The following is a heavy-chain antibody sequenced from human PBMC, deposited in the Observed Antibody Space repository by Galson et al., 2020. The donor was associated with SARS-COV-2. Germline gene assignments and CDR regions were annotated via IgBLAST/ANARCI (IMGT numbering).Heavy chain of an antibody. D-gene: IGHD3-10*01. CDR3: ASRASRPDY. J-gene: IGHJ4*02. CDR2: ISSSSSTI. Sequence: GGSLRLSCAASGFTFSSYSMNWVRQAPGKGLEWVSYISSSSSTIYYADSVKGRFTISRDNAKNSLYLQMNSLRAEDTAVYYCASRASRPDYWGQGTLVTVSS. CDR1: GFTFSSYS. V-gene: IGHV3-48*04.